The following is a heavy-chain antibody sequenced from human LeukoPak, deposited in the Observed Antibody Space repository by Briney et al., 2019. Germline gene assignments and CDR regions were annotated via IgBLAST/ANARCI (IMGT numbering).Heavy chain of an antibody. CDR3: ATKRWLAPPPDS. V-gene: IGHV3-74*01. D-gene: IGHD6-19*01. CDR1: GSTFSKYW. Sequence: GGSLRLSCAASGSTFSKYWMLWVRQAPGKGLESVSRINTDGTVTTYADSVEGRFTVSRDNADNTMFLQMNSVRDEDTAVYYCATKRWLAPPPDSWGQGTPVTVSS. J-gene: IGHJ4*02. CDR2: INTDGTVT.